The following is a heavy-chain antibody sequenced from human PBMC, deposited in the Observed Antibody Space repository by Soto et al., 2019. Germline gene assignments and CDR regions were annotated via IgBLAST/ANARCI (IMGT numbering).Heavy chain of an antibody. D-gene: IGHD6-6*01. J-gene: IGHJ4*02. Sequence: GGSLGLSCAASGFTFSSYAMSWVRQAPGKGLEWVSAISGSGGSTYYADSVKGRFTISRDNSKNTLYLQMNSLRAKDTAVYYCANPVYGYSSSSSQWGQGTLVTVSS. CDR2: ISGSGGST. CDR3: ANPVYGYSSSSSQ. CDR1: GFTFSSYA. V-gene: IGHV3-23*01.